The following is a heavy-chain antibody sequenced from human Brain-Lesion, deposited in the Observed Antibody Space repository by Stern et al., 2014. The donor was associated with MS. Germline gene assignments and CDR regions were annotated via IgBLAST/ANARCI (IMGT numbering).Heavy chain of an antibody. D-gene: IGHD5-18*01. Sequence: VQLVQSGPGLVKPSQTLSLTCSVSGGSISSGSYYWNWIRQPAGKGLEWIGRIYASGSTNYSPSLTSRVFISGDTSKNQFSLKLSSVTAADAAMYYCVRETGGYTYGDTDFFDFWGQGTLVTVSS. V-gene: IGHV4-61*02. J-gene: IGHJ4*02. CDR2: IYASGST. CDR3: VRETGGYTYGDTDFFDF. CDR1: GGSISSGSYY.